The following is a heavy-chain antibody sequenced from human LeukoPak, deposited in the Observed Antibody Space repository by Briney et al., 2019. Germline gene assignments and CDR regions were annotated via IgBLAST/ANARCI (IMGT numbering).Heavy chain of an antibody. CDR1: GFTFSSYA. J-gene: IGHJ5*02. CDR2: ISGSGVST. CDR3: AKGLYGDTFLNWFDP. Sequence: GGSLGLSCAASGFTFSSYAMSWVRQAPGKGLKWVSGISGSGVSTYYTDSVKGRFTVSRDSSKNTMFLQMNSLRAEDTAVYYCAKGLYGDTFLNWFDPWGQGTLVTVSS. V-gene: IGHV3-23*01. D-gene: IGHD2-21*01.